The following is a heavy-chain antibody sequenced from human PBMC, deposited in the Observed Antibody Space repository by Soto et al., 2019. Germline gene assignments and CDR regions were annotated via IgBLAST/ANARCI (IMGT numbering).Heavy chain of an antibody. CDR1: GGTFSSYA. D-gene: IGHD2-15*01. J-gene: IGHJ6*02. CDR3: AMGGSIKYYYGMDV. V-gene: IGHV1-69*13. CDR2: IIPIFGTA. Sequence: SVKVSCKASGGTFSSYAISWVRQAPGQGLEWMGGIIPIFGTANYAQKFQGRVTITADESTSTAYMELSSLRSEDTAVYYCAMGGSIKYYYGMDVWGQGTTVTVSS.